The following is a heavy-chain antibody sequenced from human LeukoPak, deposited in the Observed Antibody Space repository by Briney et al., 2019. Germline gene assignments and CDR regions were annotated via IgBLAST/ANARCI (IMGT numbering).Heavy chain of an antibody. Sequence: GGSLRLSCAASGFTFSDYYMSWIRQAPGKGLEWVSVIYSGGSTYYADSVKGRFTISRDNSKNTLYLQMNSLRAEDTAVYYCARDFSSGGNDAFDIWGQGTMVTVSS. J-gene: IGHJ3*02. CDR2: IYSGGST. D-gene: IGHD6-19*01. CDR3: ARDFSSGGNDAFDI. CDR1: GFTFSDYY. V-gene: IGHV3-53*01.